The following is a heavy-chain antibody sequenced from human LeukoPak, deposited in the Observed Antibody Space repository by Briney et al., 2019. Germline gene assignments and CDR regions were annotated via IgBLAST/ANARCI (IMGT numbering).Heavy chain of an antibody. CDR1: GFTFDDYG. D-gene: IGHD6-13*01. V-gene: IGHV3-20*04. Sequence: RPGGSLRVSCAASGFTFDDYGMSWVRQAPGKGLEWVSGINWNGDSTGYVESVKGRITISRDNAKNSLYLQMNSLRAEDTAFYYCARNTGTTWYGYYFDSWGQGTLVTVSS. CDR3: ARNTGTTWYGYYFDS. J-gene: IGHJ4*02. CDR2: INWNGDST.